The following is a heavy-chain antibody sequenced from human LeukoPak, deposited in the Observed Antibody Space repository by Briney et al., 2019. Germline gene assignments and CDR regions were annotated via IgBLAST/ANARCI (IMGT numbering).Heavy chain of an antibody. D-gene: IGHD2/OR15-2a*01. J-gene: IGHJ3*02. CDR1: GFTFSISA. CDR3: AKSDSTSYNAFDI. V-gene: IGHV3-23*01. Sequence: AGSLRLSCTASGFTFSISAMSWVRQAPGGGLDWVSSISSSSTSTYYADSVKGRFTISRDNSKNTLYLQMNSLRAEDTAVYYCAKSDSTSYNAFDIWGQGTMVTVSP. CDR2: ISSSSTST.